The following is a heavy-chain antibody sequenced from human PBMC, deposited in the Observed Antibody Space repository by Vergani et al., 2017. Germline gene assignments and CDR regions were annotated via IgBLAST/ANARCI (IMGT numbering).Heavy chain of an antibody. V-gene: IGHV1-18*04. Sequence: QVQLVQSGAEVKKPGASVKVSCKASGYTFTSYGISWVRQAPGQGLEWMGWISAYTGNTNYAQKLQGRVTMTTDTSTSTAYMELRSLRSDDTAVYYCARDPDIVVVPAAPYYYYYYGMDVWGQGTTVIVSS. D-gene: IGHD2-2*01. CDR2: ISAYTGNT. J-gene: IGHJ6*02. CDR1: GYTFTSYG. CDR3: ARDPDIVVVPAAPYYYYYYGMDV.